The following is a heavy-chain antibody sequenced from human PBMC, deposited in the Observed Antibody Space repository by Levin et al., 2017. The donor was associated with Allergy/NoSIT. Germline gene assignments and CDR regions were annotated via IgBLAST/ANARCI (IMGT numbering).Heavy chain of an antibody. V-gene: IGHV3-21*01. D-gene: IGHD4-11*01. Sequence: SLRLSCAASGFTFSYYTMNWVRQAPGKGLEWVSSISSSSSYIFYADSVKGRFTISRDNAKNSLYLQMSSLRAEDTAVYYCAPQGDITRYMTTSAAWGQGTLVTVSS. CDR1: GFTFSYYT. CDR2: ISSSSSYI. CDR3: APQGDITRYMTTSAA. J-gene: IGHJ4*02.